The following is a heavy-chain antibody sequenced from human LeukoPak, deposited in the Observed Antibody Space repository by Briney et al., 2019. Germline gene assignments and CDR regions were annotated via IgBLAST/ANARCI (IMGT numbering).Heavy chain of an antibody. D-gene: IGHD2-2*01. CDR1: GGSFSGYY. CDR2: INHSGST. Sequence: SETLSLTCAVYGGSFSGYYWSWIRRPPGKGLEWIGEINHSGSTNYNPSLKSRVTISVDTSENQFSLKLSSVTAADTAVYYCARFMSSTSLAYYFDYWGQGTLVTVSS. V-gene: IGHV4-34*01. J-gene: IGHJ4*02. CDR3: ARFMSSTSLAYYFDY.